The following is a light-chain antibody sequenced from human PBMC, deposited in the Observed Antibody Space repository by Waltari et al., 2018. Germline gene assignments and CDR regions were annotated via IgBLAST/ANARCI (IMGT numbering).Light chain of an antibody. Sequence: QSALTQPASVSGSPGESITISCTGTSRDVGGYNCVSWSTQHPGKAPKLMIYDVSNRPSGVSNRFSGSKSGNTASLTISGLQAEDEADYYCSSYTSSNTLVFGTGTKVTAL. V-gene: IGLV2-14*03. J-gene: IGLJ1*01. CDR3: SSYTSSNTLV. CDR1: SRDVGGYNC. CDR2: DVS.